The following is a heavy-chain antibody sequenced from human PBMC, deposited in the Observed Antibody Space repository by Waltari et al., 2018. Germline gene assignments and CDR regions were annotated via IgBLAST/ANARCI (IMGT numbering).Heavy chain of an antibody. J-gene: IGHJ4*02. Sequence: QVQLQESGPGLVKPSQTLSLTCTVSGGSISSGGYYWSWIRQHPGKGLEWIVYIYYSGSTYYNPSLKGRGTISVDTSKNQFSLKLGSVTAADTAVYYGARGRSTIFPSGLDYWGQGTLVTVSS. D-gene: IGHD3-9*01. CDR2: IYYSGST. CDR1: GGSISSGGYY. CDR3: ARGRSTIFPSGLDY. V-gene: IGHV4-31*03.